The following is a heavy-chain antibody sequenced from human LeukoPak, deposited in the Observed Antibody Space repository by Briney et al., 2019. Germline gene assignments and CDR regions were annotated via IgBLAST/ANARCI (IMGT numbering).Heavy chain of an antibody. CDR1: GFTFSSYV. V-gene: IGHV3-30-3*01. J-gene: IGHJ4*02. CDR2: ISYDGSNK. Sequence: GGSLRLSCAASGFTFSSYVMHWVRQAPGKGLEWVAVISYDGSNKYYADSVKGRFTISRDNSKNTLYLQMNSLRAEDTAVYYCARDGRWRGVKYYFDYWGQGTLVTVSS. CDR3: ARDGRWRGVKYYFDY. D-gene: IGHD3-10*01.